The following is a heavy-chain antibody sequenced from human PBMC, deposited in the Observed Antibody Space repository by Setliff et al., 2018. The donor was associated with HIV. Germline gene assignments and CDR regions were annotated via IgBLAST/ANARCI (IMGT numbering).Heavy chain of an antibody. CDR1: GGSFSDYY. CDR2: INYSGST. J-gene: IGHJ4*02. D-gene: IGHD3-10*01. V-gene: IGHV4-34*01. CDR3: ARQRGLRGYYGSNSLYYFDS. Sequence: SETLSLTCVVYGGSFSDYYWTWIRQPPEKGLEWIGKINYSGSTDYNSSLRSRVTISVDTSKNQISLKLTSVTAADTAVYYCARQRGLRGYYGSNSLYYFDSWGQGTLVTVSS.